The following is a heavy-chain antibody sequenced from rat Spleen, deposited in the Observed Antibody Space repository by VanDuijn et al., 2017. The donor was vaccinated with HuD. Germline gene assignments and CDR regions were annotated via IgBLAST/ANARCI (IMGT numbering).Heavy chain of an antibody. D-gene: IGHD1-12*03. CDR1: AFSLRTYG. Sequence: QVQLKESGPGLVQPSQTLSLTCTVSAFSLRTYGVFWDRKPPGKGLEGMGVIWGNGNTNYTSALKSRLSISRDTSKIQVFLKMNNLQTEDTAMYFCASQYYYDGYYRDYWGQGVMVTVSS. V-gene: IGHV2S61*01. J-gene: IGHJ2*01. CDR3: ASQYYYDGYYRDY. CDR2: IWGNGNT.